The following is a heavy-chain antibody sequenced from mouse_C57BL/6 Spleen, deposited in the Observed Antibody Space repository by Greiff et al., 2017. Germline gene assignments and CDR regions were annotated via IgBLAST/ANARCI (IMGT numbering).Heavy chain of an antibody. V-gene: IGHV5-6*01. Sequence: EVKLVESGGDLVKPGGSLKLSCAASGFTFSSYGMSWVRQTPDKRLEWVATISSGGSYTYYPDSVKGRFTISRDNAKNTLYLQMSSQSSEDTSMYYYSIPTTYSMDYWGQGTSVTVSS. CDR3: SIPTTYSMDY. CDR2: ISSGGSYT. CDR1: GFTFSSYG. D-gene: IGHD2-13*01. J-gene: IGHJ4*01.